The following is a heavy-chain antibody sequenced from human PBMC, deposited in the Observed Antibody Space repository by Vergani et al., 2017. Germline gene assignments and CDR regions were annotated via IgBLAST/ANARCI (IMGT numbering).Heavy chain of an antibody. CDR1: GGSISSSSYY. D-gene: IGHD1-26*01. J-gene: IGHJ4*02. V-gene: IGHV4-39*01. CDR3: ARHGQWEPFDY. Sequence: QLQLQESGPGLVKPSETLSLTCTVSGGSISSSSYYWGWIRQPPGKGLEWIGSIYYSGSTYYNPSLKSRVTISVDTSKNQFSLKLSSVTAADTAVYYCARHGQWEPFDYWGQGTLVTVSS. CDR2: IYYSGST.